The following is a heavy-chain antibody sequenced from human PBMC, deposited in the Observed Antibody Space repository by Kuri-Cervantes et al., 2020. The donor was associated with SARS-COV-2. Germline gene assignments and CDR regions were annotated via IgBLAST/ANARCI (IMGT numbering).Heavy chain of an antibody. D-gene: IGHD1-1*01. J-gene: IGHJ6*03. Sequence: SETLSLTCTVSGGSLSSGDYYWTWVRQPPGKGLEWIGNIYYSGSASYNPSLKSRLTMSLDMSKSQFSLKLNSVTAADTAVYYCARERRTFYYYYYMDVWGKGTTVTVSS. V-gene: IGHV4-30-4*08. CDR1: GGSLSSGDYY. CDR2: IYYSGSA. CDR3: ARERRTFYYYYYMDV.